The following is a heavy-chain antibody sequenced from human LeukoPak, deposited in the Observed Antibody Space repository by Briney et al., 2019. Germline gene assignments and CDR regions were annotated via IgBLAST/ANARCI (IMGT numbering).Heavy chain of an antibody. J-gene: IGHJ4*02. CDR2: ISGSGGST. D-gene: IGHD3-22*01. Sequence: GGSLRLSCAASGFTFSSYAMSWVRQAPGKGLEWVSAISGSGGSTYYADSVKGRFTISRDNSKNTLYLQMNSLRAEDTAVYYCAKETRTYYYDSSGYNVWGQGTLVTVSS. CDR3: AKETRTYYYDSSGYNV. V-gene: IGHV3-23*01. CDR1: GFTFSSYA.